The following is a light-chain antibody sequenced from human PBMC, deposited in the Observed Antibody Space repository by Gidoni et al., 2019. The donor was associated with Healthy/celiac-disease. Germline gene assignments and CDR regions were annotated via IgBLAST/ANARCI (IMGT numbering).Light chain of an antibody. CDR1: QSISSY. V-gene: IGKV1-39*01. Sequence: DIQMTQSPSSLSASVGDRVTITCRASQSISSYLNWYQQKPGKAPTLLIYAASSLQSGVPSRFSGSGSGTDFTLTISSLQPEDFATYYSQQSYSTPRTFGQGTKLEIK. CDR2: AAS. J-gene: IGKJ2*01. CDR3: QQSYSTPRT.